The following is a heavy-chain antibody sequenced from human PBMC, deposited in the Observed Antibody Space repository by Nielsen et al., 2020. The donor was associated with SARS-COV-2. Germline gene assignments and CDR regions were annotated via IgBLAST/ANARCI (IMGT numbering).Heavy chain of an antibody. J-gene: IGHJ6*02. CDR1: GYSFTNYW. V-gene: IGHV5-51*01. CDR2: IYPGDSET. D-gene: IGHD3-22*01. CDR3: ARLGDYYDSSGYFDYYYGMDV. Sequence: GESLKISCQGSGYSFTNYWIGWVRQMPGKGLEWMGIIYPGDSETRYSPSFQGQVTISADKSISTAYLQWSSLKASDTAMYYCARLGDYYDSSGYFDYYYGMDVWGQVTTVTVSS.